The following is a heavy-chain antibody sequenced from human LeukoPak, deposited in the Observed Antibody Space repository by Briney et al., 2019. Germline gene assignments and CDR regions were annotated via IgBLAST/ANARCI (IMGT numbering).Heavy chain of an antibody. Sequence: GESLKISCKGSGYRFSNYWIGWVRQMPGRGLEWMGIIYPGDSDTRYSPSFQGQVTISVDNSISTAYLQWSSLKASDTAIYYCARFALTSSLDYWGQGTLVTVSS. CDR1: GYRFSNYW. V-gene: IGHV5-51*01. D-gene: IGHD6-13*01. CDR3: ARFALTSSLDY. CDR2: IYPGDSDT. J-gene: IGHJ4*02.